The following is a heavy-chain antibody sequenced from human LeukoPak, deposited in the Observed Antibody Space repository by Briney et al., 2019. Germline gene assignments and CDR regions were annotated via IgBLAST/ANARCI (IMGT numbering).Heavy chain of an antibody. V-gene: IGHV4-59*08. CDR1: GDSISLYY. CDR3: ATSNWLRDSNFDS. CDR2: IDHTGST. D-gene: IGHD4-11*01. J-gene: IGHJ4*02. Sequence: SETLSLTCSVSGDSISLYYWSWIRQPPGKGLEWIGYIDHTGSTNYNPSLNSRVTISRDTSKNHFSLELSSVTAADTAVYYCATSNWLRDSNFDSWGQGTLVTVSS.